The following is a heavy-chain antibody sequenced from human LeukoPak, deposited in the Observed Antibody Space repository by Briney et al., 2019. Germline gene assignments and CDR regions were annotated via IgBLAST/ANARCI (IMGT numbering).Heavy chain of an antibody. V-gene: IGHV4-59*05. CDR3: ARRGGEFGGVISH. D-gene: IGHD3-16*02. CDR1: GGSISSYY. CDR2: IYYSGST. Sequence: PSETLSLTCTVSGGSISSYYWSWIRQPPGKGLEWIGSIYYSGSTYYNPSLKSRVTISVDTSKNQFSLKLSPVTAADTAVYYCARRGGEFGGVISHWGQGTMVTVSS. J-gene: IGHJ3*01.